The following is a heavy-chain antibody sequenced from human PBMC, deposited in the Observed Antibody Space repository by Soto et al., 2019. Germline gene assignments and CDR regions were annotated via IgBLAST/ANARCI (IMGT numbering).Heavy chain of an antibody. CDR1: GYTLTELS. J-gene: IGHJ5*02. V-gene: IGHV1-24*01. CDR2: FDPEDGET. CDR3: ATLGNWNYEFFLMLDP. Sequence: ASVKVSCKVSGYTLTELSMHWVRQAPGKGREWMGGFDPEDGETIYAQKFQGRVTMTEDTSTDTAYMELSSLRSEDTAVYYCATLGNWNYEFFLMLDPWGQGTLVTVSS. D-gene: IGHD1-7*01.